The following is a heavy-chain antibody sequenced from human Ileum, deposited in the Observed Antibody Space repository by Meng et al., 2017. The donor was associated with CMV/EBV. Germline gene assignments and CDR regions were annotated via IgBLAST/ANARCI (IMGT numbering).Heavy chain of an antibody. CDR3: ATSGDSNWDSWFDP. CDR1: GYTFTSYY. V-gene: IGHV1-46*01. CDR2: INPSDGST. J-gene: IGHJ5*02. Sequence: KASGYTFTSYYIYWVRQAPGQGLEWMGIINPSDGSTRYAQKFQGRVTMTRDTSTSTVYMDLSNLRSEDTAVYYCATSGDSNWDSWFDPWGQGTLVTVSS. D-gene: IGHD1/OR15-1a*01.